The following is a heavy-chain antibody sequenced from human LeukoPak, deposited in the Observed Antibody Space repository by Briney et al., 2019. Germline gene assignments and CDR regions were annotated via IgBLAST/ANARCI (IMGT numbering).Heavy chain of an antibody. Sequence: AGESLKVSCKASGYTFTSYGISWVRQAPGQGLEWMGWINPNSGGTNYAQKFQGRVTMTRDTSISTAYMELSRLRSDDTAVYYCARDSGVHSSGWYDLPGYWGQGTLVTVSS. CDR3: ARDSGVHSSGWYDLPGY. D-gene: IGHD6-19*01. V-gene: IGHV1-2*02. CDR1: GYTFTSYG. CDR2: INPNSGGT. J-gene: IGHJ4*02.